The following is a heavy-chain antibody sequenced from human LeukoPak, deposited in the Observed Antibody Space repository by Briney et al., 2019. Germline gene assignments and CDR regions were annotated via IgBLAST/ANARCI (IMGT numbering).Heavy chain of an antibody. CDR3: AKDSTGVATTDY. Sequence: GGSLRLSCAASGFTFSSYAMTWVRQAPGQGLEWVSAISASGGNTYYADSVKGRFTISRDNSKYTLYLQINSLRAEDTAVYYCAKDSTGVATTDYWGQGTLVTVSS. CDR2: ISASGGNT. V-gene: IGHV3-23*01. D-gene: IGHD5-12*01. J-gene: IGHJ4*02. CDR1: GFTFSSYA.